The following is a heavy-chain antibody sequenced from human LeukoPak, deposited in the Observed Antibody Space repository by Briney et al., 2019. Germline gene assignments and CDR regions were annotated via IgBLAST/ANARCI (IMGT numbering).Heavy chain of an antibody. CDR2: INPNSGGT. Sequence: ASVKVSCKASGYTFTGYYMHWVRQAPGQGLEWMGWINPNSGGTNYAQKFQGRVTMTRDTSISTAYMELSRLRSDDTAVYYCATILGYCSGGSCYHPDYFDYWGQGTLVTVSP. CDR1: GYTFTGYY. CDR3: ATILGYCSGGSCYHPDYFDY. D-gene: IGHD2-15*01. V-gene: IGHV1-2*02. J-gene: IGHJ4*02.